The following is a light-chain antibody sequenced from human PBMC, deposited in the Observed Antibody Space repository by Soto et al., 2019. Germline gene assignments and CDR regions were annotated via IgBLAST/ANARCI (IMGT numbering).Light chain of an antibody. V-gene: IGLV2-14*01. CDR1: SSDVGGYNY. CDR2: EVS. CDR3: SSYAGSYTWI. Sequence: QSVLTQPASVSGSPGQSITISCTGTSSDVGGYNYVSWYQQHPGKAPKLMIYEVSNRPSGVSNRFSGSKSGNTASLTISGLQAEDEAEYFCSSYAGSYTWIFGSGTKLT. J-gene: IGLJ1*01.